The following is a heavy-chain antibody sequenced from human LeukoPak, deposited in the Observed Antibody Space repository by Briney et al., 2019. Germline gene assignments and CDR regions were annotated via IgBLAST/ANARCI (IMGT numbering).Heavy chain of an antibody. CDR2: ISYDGGNI. Sequence: QSGGSLRLSCTPSGFTFGDYAMHWVRQAPGKGLEWVALISYDGGNIYYADSVKGRFTISRDNSQNTLYLQMNSLRAEDTAVYYCARDPPFRTGWSQNFFDYWGPGTLVTVSS. D-gene: IGHD6-19*01. V-gene: IGHV3-30*01. J-gene: IGHJ4*02. CDR3: ARDPPFRTGWSQNFFDY. CDR1: GFTFGDYA.